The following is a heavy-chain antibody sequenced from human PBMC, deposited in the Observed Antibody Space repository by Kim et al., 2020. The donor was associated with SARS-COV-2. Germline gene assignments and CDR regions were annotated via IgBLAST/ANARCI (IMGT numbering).Heavy chain of an antibody. CDR2: ISVYNGNT. CDR1: GYTFTNYG. D-gene: IGHD3-10*01. Sequence: ASVKVSCKASGYTFTNYGVTWVRQAPGQGLEGMGWISVYNGNTNYAQKLQGRVTMTTDTSTSTAYMELRSLTSDDTAVYYCARDVPSYGSGTYYTFDYWGQGTLVTVSS. V-gene: IGHV1-18*01. CDR3: ARDVPSYGSGTYYTFDY. J-gene: IGHJ4*02.